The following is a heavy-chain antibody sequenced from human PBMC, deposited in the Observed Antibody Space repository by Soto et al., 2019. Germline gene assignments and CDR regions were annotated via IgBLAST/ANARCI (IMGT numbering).Heavy chain of an antibody. D-gene: IGHD2-2*01. Sequence: QVQLVQSGGEVKKPGASVKVSCKASGYTFTNYGVTWVRQAPGQGLEWMGWISAYTDNPNYAQKFQGRDTMTIDTSTTTAYMDLRSLTSDDTAVCYCARVIPGAEAWFGPWGQGTLVTVSS. V-gene: IGHV1-18*01. CDR1: GYTFTNYG. CDR3: ARVIPGAEAWFGP. J-gene: IGHJ5*02. CDR2: ISAYTDNP.